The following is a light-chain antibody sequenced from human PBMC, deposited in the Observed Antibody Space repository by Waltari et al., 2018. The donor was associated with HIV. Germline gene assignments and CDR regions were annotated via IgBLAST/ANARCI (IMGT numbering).Light chain of an antibody. V-gene: IGKV2-28*01. CDR3: MQTLQTQFT. Sequence: DIVMSQSPISVSVTSGEPASISCTSSQSLLHSNGYNYLDWYLQKPGQSPQLLIYLASSRASGVPDRFSGSGSGTDFTLKISKVEAEDVGVYYCMQTLQTQFTFGPGTKVDIK. CDR2: LAS. J-gene: IGKJ3*01. CDR1: QSLLHSNGYNY.